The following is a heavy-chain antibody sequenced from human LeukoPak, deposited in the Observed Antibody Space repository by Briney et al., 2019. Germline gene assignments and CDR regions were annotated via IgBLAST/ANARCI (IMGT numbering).Heavy chain of an antibody. CDR2: IKPDGSDE. J-gene: IGHJ4*02. CDR1: GFTFNRNW. Sequence: GGSLRLSCAVSGFTFNRNWMNWVRQAPGKGLEWVANIKPDGSDEYYVDSVKGRFTISRDNAENSLYLQMNSLRAEDTAVYYCARENFQYWAQGTLVTVSS. V-gene: IGHV3-7*04. CDR3: ARENFQY.